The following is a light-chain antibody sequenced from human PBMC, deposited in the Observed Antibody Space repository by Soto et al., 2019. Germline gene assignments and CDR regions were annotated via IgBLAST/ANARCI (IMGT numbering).Light chain of an antibody. CDR3: QQYGTSPPD. CDR2: AAS. Sequence: EIVLTQSPGTLSLSPGERATLSCRASQSVISTDLAWYQQKPGQAPRLLVYAASSRASGIPDRFSGSGSGTDFTLTISRLEPEAFAVYYCQQYGTSPPDFGGGTRVEI. J-gene: IGKJ4*01. CDR1: QSVISTD. V-gene: IGKV3-20*01.